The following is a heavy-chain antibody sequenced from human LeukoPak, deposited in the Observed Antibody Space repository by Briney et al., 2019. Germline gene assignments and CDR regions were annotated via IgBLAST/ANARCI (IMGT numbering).Heavy chain of an antibody. CDR1: GGSFSGYY. V-gene: IGHV4-34*01. Sequence: SETLSLTYAVYGGSFSGYYWSWIRQPPGKGLEWIGEINHSGSTNYNPSLKSRVTISVDTSKNQFSLKLSSVTAADTAVYYCARVPNCSSTSCYTEAFDIWGQGTMVTVSS. J-gene: IGHJ3*02. CDR3: ARVPNCSSTSCYTEAFDI. CDR2: INHSGST. D-gene: IGHD2-2*02.